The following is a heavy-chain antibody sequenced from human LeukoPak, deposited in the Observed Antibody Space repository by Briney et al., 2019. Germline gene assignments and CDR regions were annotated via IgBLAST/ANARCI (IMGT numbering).Heavy chain of an antibody. CDR1: GGSINNYF. CDR3: ARRPAARLTFDY. J-gene: IGHJ4*02. D-gene: IGHD3-10*01. V-gene: IGHV4-59*01. CDR2: TSHSGGT. Sequence: SETLSLTCTVSGGSINNYFWYWIRQPPGRGLEWIGYTSHSGGTNYNPSLKSRVTMSLDTSKNQFSLNLGSVTAADTAVYYCARRPAARLTFDYWGQGTLVTVSS.